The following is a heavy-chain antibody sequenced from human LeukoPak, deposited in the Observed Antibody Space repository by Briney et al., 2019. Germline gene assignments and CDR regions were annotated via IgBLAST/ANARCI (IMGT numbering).Heavy chain of an antibody. CDR3: ARVTPSYHDAFDI. Sequence: ASVKVSCKASGGTFSSYAISWVRQAPGQGLEWMGGIIPIFGTANYAQKFQGRVTITADESTSTAYMELSSLRSEDTAVYYCARVTPSYHDAFDIWGQGTMVTVSS. CDR1: GGTFSSYA. CDR2: IIPIFGTA. V-gene: IGHV1-69*13. J-gene: IGHJ3*02. D-gene: IGHD1-26*01.